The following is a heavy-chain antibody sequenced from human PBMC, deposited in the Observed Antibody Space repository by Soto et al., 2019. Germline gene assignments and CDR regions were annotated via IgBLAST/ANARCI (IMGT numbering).Heavy chain of an antibody. V-gene: IGHV4-59*08. CDR1: GGSISSYY. Sequence: SETLSLTCTVSGGSISSYYWSWIRQPPGKGLEWIGYIYYSGSTNYNPSLKSRVTISVDTSKNQFSLKLSSVTAADTAVYYCATHGSSSWYWFDPWGQGTLVTVSS. CDR2: IYYSGST. D-gene: IGHD6-13*01. J-gene: IGHJ5*02. CDR3: ATHGSSSWYWFDP.